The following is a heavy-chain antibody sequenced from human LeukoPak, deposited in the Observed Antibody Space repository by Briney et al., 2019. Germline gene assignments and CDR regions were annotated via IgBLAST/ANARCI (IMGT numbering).Heavy chain of an antibody. CDR1: GFTFDDYG. J-gene: IGHJ4*02. CDR3: ARVYYDSSGYGGFDY. V-gene: IGHV3-20*04. Sequence: GGSLRLSCAASGFTFDDYGMSWVRQAPGKGLEWVSGINWNGGSTGYADSVKGRFTISRDNAKNSLYLQMNSLRAEDTALYYCARVYYDSSGYGGFDYWGQGTLLTVSS. D-gene: IGHD3-22*01. CDR2: INWNGGST.